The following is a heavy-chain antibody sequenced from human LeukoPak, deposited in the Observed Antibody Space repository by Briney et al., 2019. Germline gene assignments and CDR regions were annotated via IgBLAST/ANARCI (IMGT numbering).Heavy chain of an antibody. Sequence: GGSLRLSCAASGSTFSSYSMNWVRQAPGKGLEWVSSISSSSSYIYYADSVKGRFTISRDNAKNSLYLQMNSLRAEDTAVYYCAKSVGGIAVASGYWGQGTLVTVSS. CDR2: ISSSSSYI. CDR1: GSTFSSYS. D-gene: IGHD6-19*01. CDR3: AKSVGGIAVASGY. V-gene: IGHV3-21*04. J-gene: IGHJ4*02.